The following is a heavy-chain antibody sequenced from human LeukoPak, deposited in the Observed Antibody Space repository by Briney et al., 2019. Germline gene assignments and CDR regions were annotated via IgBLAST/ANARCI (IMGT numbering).Heavy chain of an antibody. D-gene: IGHD1-26*01. J-gene: IGHJ4*02. CDR3: ASTRLYSGSYYNFDY. Sequence: PSETLSLTCTVSGGSISTYYWSWIRQPAGKGLEWIGRIYSSGSTNYNPPLKSRVTMSVDTSKNQFSLKLRSVTAADTAVYYCASTRLYSGSYYNFDYWGQGTLVTVSS. V-gene: IGHV4-4*07. CDR1: GGSISTYY. CDR2: IYSSGST.